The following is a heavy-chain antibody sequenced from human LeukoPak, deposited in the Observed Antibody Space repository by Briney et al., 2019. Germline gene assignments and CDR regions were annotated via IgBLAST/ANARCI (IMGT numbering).Heavy chain of an antibody. D-gene: IGHD1-26*01. V-gene: IGHV3-23*01. J-gene: IGHJ4*02. CDR1: GFTFSSYA. CDR3: ARGRANDN. Sequence: PGGSLRLSCAASGFTFSSYAMSWVRQAPGKGLEGVSAISGSGGSTYYADSVKGRFTISRDTAKNSLYLQMNSLRAEDTAVYYCARGRANDNWGQGTLVTVSS. CDR2: ISGSGGST.